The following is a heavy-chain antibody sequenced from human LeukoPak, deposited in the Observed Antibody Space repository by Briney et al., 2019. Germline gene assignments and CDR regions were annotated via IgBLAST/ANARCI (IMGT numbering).Heavy chain of an antibody. J-gene: IGHJ3*02. D-gene: IGHD5-24*01. CDR2: ISYDGSNK. CDR1: GFTFSSYG. CDR3: AKGQIVEMATTPGAFDI. Sequence: PGGSLRLSCAASGFTFSSYGMHWVRQAPGKGLEWVAVISYDGSNKYYADSVKGRFTISRDNSKNTLYLQMNSLRAEDTAVYYCAKGQIVEMATTPGAFDIWGQGTMVTVSS. V-gene: IGHV3-30*18.